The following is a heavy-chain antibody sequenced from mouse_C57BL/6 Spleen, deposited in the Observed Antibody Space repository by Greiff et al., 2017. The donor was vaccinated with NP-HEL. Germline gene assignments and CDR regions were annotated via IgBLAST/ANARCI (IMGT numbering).Heavy chain of an antibody. CDR2: ISSGGDYI. D-gene: IGHD2-5*01. J-gene: IGHJ2*01. CDR1: GFTFSSYA. CDR3: TRDPYSNFFDY. V-gene: IGHV5-9-1*02. Sequence: EVKLVESGEGLVKPGGSLKLSCAASGFTFSSYAMSWVRQTPEKRLEWVAYISSGGDYIYYADTVKGRFTISRDNARNTLYLQMSSLKSEDTAMYYCTRDPYSNFFDYWGQGTTLTVSS.